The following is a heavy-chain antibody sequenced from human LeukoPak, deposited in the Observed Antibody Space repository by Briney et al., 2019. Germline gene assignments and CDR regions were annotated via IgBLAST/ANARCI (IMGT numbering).Heavy chain of an antibody. V-gene: IGHV4-30-4*01. CDR3: ARGGMKTVTNWHFDL. D-gene: IGHD4-17*01. Sequence: KTSQTLSLTCAVSGGSITTGNFYWTWVRQPPGKGLEWIGHIYHSGSPNYNPSLKSRILLSVDTSKNQISLNLTSMTAADTGVCYCARGGMKTVTNWHFDLWGRGTLVTVSS. CDR2: IYHSGSP. J-gene: IGHJ2*01. CDR1: GGSITTGNFY.